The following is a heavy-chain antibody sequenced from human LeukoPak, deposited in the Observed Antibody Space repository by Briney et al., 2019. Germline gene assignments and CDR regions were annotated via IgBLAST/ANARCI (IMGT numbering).Heavy chain of an antibody. J-gene: IGHJ6*02. V-gene: IGHV3-33*01. CDR3: ARGYGDYVSGMDV. CDR1: GFTFSSYG. Sequence: GGSLRLSCEASGFTFSSYGMHWVRQGPGKGLEWLAVIWYDGSKKYYADSVKGRFTISRDNSKNTLYLQMNSLRAEDTAVYYCARGYGDYVSGMDVWGQGTTVTVSS. CDR2: IWYDGSKK. D-gene: IGHD4-17*01.